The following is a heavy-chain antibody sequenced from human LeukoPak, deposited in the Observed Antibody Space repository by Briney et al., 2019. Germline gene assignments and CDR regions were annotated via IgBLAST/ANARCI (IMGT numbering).Heavy chain of an antibody. Sequence: GGSLRLSCAASGLTFSSYAMHWVRQAPGKGLEWVAVISYDGSKKYYADSVKGRFTISRDNSKNTLYLQMNSLRAEDTAVYYCAKVNSSSSQFFDYWGQGTLVTVSS. CDR2: ISYDGSKK. CDR3: AKVNSSSSQFFDY. J-gene: IGHJ4*02. D-gene: IGHD6-13*01. V-gene: IGHV3-30*04. CDR1: GLTFSSYA.